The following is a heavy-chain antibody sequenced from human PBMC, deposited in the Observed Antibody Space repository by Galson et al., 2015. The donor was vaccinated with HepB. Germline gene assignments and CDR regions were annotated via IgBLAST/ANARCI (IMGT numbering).Heavy chain of an antibody. J-gene: IGHJ4*02. CDR1: GGSFSGYY. D-gene: IGHD3-22*01. Sequence: ETLSLTCAVYGGSFSGYYWTWIRQPPGKVLEWIGEINHSGSTNYNPSLKSRVIISVVPSKNQFSLQLSSVTAADTAVYYCARATPNTYYYDRSGYQPGQFDYWGQGTLVTVSS. CDR3: ARATPNTYYYDRSGYQPGQFDY. CDR2: INHSGST. V-gene: IGHV4-34*01.